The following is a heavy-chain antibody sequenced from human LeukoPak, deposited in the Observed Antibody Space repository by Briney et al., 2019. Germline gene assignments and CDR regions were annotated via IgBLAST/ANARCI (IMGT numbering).Heavy chain of an antibody. J-gene: IGHJ2*01. Sequence: PSETLSLTCTVSGGSISSGSYYWSWIRQPAGKGLEWIGRIYTSGSTNYNPSLKSRVTISVDTSKNQFSLKLSSVTAADTAVYYCARSLNIRWLVVWYFDLWGRGTLVTVSS. V-gene: IGHV4-61*02. CDR3: ARSLNIRWLVVWYFDL. CDR1: GGSISSGSYY. D-gene: IGHD6-19*01. CDR2: IYTSGST.